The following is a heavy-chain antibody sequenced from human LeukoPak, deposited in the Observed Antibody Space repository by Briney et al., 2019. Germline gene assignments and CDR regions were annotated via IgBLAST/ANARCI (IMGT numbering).Heavy chain of an antibody. CDR2: ISAYNGNT. D-gene: IGHD6-6*01. CDR1: GYTFTSYG. Sequence: ASVKVSCKASGYTFTSYGISWVRQAPGQGLEWMGWISAYNGNTNYAQKFQGRVTMTTDTSTSTAYMELRSLRSDDTAVYYCAREEASSSSVGVYYFDYWGQGTLVTVSS. V-gene: IGHV1-18*01. J-gene: IGHJ4*02. CDR3: AREEASSSSVGVYYFDY.